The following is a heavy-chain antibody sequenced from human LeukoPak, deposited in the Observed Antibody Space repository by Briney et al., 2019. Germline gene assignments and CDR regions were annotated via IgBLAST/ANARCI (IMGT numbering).Heavy chain of an antibody. CDR1: GGTFSNYA. CDR2: IIPIFGIA. V-gene: IGHV1-69*04. Sequence: SVKVSCKASGGTFSNYAISWVRQAPGQGLEWMGRIIPIFGIANYAQKFQSRVTITADKSTSTAYMELSSLRSEDTAVYYCASGLTMATSTLPFDYWGQGTLVTVSS. CDR3: ASGLTMATSTLPFDY. J-gene: IGHJ4*02. D-gene: IGHD5-24*01.